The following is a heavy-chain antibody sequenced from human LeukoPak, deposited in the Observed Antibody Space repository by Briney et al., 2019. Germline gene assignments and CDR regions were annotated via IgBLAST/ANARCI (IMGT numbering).Heavy chain of an antibody. V-gene: IGHV3-23*01. Sequence: PGGSLRLSCAASGFTFSSYAMSWVRQAPGKGLEWVSAISGSGGSTYYADSVKGRFTISRDNYKSTLYLQINSLRAEDMAEYYCAKGTRSGTYYFDYWGQGTLVTVSS. D-gene: IGHD1-26*01. CDR3: AKGTRSGTYYFDY. CDR2: ISGSGGST. J-gene: IGHJ4*02. CDR1: GFTFSSYA.